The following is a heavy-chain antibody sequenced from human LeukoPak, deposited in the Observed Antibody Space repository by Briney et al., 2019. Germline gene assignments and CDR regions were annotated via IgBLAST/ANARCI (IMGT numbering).Heavy chain of an antibody. CDR2: IYTSGST. Sequence: SETLSLTCAVYGGSFSGYYWSWIRQPAGKGLEWIGRIYTSGSTNYNPSLKSRVTMSVDTSKNQFSLKLSSVTAADTAVYYCARDRATMVRGVSYYYYMDVWGKGTTVTISS. CDR1: GGSFSGYY. D-gene: IGHD3-10*01. V-gene: IGHV4-4*07. CDR3: ARDRATMVRGVSYYYYMDV. J-gene: IGHJ6*03.